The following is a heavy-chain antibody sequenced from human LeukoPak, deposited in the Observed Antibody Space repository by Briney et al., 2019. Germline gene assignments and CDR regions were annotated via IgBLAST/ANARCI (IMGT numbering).Heavy chain of an antibody. CDR1: GFTFTSYG. CDR2: TSFDGINK. CDR3: ARMTAYYDSSGYRPYFDY. D-gene: IGHD3-22*01. J-gene: IGHJ4*02. Sequence: PGRSLRLSCAASGFTFTSYGMHWVRQAPGKGLEWVADTSFDGINKHYADSVKGRFPVSRDNVQNTLYLQMNSLRAEDTAVYYCARMTAYYDSSGYRPYFDYWGQGTLVTVSS. V-gene: IGHV3-30*03.